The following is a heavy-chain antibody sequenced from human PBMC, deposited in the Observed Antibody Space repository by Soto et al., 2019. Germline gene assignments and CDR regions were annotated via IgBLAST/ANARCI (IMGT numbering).Heavy chain of an antibody. CDR1: GYTLTELS. J-gene: IGHJ3*02. CDR2: FDPEDGET. V-gene: IGHV1-24*01. Sequence: ASVKVSCKVSGYTLTELSMHWVRQAPGKGLEWMGGFDPEDGETIYAQKFQGRVTMTEDTSTDTAYMELSSLRSEDTAVYYCATAPKTVAVVVVITYAFDIWGQGXMVTV. D-gene: IGHD3-22*01. CDR3: ATAPKTVAVVVVITYAFDI.